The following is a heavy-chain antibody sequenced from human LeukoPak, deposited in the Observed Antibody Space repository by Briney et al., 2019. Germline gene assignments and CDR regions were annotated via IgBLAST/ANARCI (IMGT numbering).Heavy chain of an antibody. CDR1: GFTLSSYA. Sequence: PGGSLRLSCAASGFTLSSYAMSWVRQAPGKGLEWVSAISGRGGSTYYADSVKGRFTISRDNSKNTLYLQMNSLRAEDTAVYYCAKDQAVAGYYFDYWGQGTLVTVSS. V-gene: IGHV3-23*01. CDR2: ISGRGGST. D-gene: IGHD6-19*01. J-gene: IGHJ4*02. CDR3: AKDQAVAGYYFDY.